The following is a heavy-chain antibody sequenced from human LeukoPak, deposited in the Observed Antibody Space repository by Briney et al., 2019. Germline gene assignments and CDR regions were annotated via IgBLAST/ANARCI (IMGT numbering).Heavy chain of an antibody. Sequence: PGGSLRLSCAASGFTFSDYGMHWVRQAPGKGLEWVSAINYIGAWTYYADSVKGRFTISRDNSKNTLYLQMNSLTVEDTAVYYCANSPAITVAPQTDTDYWGQGTLVTVSS. J-gene: IGHJ4*02. D-gene: IGHD4-23*01. CDR3: ANSPAITVAPQTDTDY. V-gene: IGHV3-23*01. CDR1: GFTFSDYG. CDR2: INYIGAWT.